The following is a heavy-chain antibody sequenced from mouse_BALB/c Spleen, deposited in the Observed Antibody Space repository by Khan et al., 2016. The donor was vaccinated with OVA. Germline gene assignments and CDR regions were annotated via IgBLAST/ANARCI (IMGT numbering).Heavy chain of an antibody. CDR2: IDPSKSET. Sequence: VQLQESGPELVRPGASVKMSCKASGYTFTSFWIHWVKQRPGQGLEWIGMIDPSKSETRLNQKFKDKATLTVDKSSNTAYMQLSRLTSEDSAVCDCERGGCGSPFAYWGQGTLVTVSA. CDR3: ERGGCGSPFAY. D-gene: IGHD1-1*01. CDR1: GYTFTSFW. V-gene: IGHV1S127*01. J-gene: IGHJ3*01.